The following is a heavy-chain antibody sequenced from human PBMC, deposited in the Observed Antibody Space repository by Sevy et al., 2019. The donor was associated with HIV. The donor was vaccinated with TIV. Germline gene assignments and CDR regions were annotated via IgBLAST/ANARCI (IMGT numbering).Heavy chain of an antibody. CDR3: ARGKSGYGYALNY. CDR1: GFTVSSHQ. D-gene: IGHD5-18*01. Sequence: GSLKLSCAASGFTVSSHQMTWVRQVPGKGPEGVPGIYNDGTTYHAEPVKDRFTISRDNSKNTLYLQMNSLRAEDTAVYYCARGKSGYGYALNYWGQGTLVTVSS. V-gene: IGHV3-66*01. J-gene: IGHJ4*02. CDR2: IYNDGTT.